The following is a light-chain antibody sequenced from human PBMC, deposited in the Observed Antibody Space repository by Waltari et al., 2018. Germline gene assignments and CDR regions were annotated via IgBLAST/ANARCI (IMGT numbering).Light chain of an antibody. V-gene: IGLV2-14*01. Sequence: QSALTQPASVSGSPGQSITIPCTGTSSDVGCYNYVPWYQQHPGKAPKLLIFDVSNRPSGVSNRFSGSKSGNTASLTISGLQAEDESDYYCCSFTSRSTWVFGGGTKVTVL. CDR2: DVS. J-gene: IGLJ3*02. CDR3: CSFTSRSTWV. CDR1: SSDVGCYNY.